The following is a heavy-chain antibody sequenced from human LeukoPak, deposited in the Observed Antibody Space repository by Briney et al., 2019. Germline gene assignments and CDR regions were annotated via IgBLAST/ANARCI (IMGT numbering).Heavy chain of an antibody. V-gene: IGHV3-7*01. J-gene: IGHJ5*02. Sequence: GGSLRLSCAASGFTFSSYWMSWVRQAPGKGLEWVANIKQDGSEKYYVDSVKGRFTISRDNAKNSLYLQMNSLRAEETAVYYCARGGCSSTSCPESNWFDPWGQGTLVTVPS. CDR3: ARGGCSSTSCPESNWFDP. CDR1: GFTFSSYW. CDR2: IKQDGSEK. D-gene: IGHD2-2*01.